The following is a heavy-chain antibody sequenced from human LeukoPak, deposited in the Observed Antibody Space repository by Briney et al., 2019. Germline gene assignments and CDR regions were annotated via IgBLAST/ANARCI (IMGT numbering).Heavy chain of an antibody. Sequence: GGSLRLSCAASGFTFSTYSMNWVRQAPGKGLEWVSSISSSGSYIYYADSVKGRFTISRDNAKNSLYLQMNSLRAEDTAVYYYTSYRAEYFQHWGQGTLVTVSS. V-gene: IGHV3-21*01. CDR2: ISSSGSYI. J-gene: IGHJ1*01. CDR1: GFTFSTYS. CDR3: TSYRAEYFQH.